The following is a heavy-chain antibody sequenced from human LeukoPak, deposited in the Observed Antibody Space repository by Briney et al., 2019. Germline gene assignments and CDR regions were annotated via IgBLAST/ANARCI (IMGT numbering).Heavy chain of an antibody. CDR2: INPNSGGT. CDR1: GYTFTGYY. D-gene: IGHD6-13*01. CDR3: ARDGRGAAAADDPLDI. V-gene: IGHV1-2*06. J-gene: IGHJ3*02. Sequence: ASVKVSCKASGYTFTGYYMHWVRQAPGQGLEWMGRINPNSGGTNYAQKFQGRVTMTRDTPISTAYMELSRLRSDDTAVYYCARDGRGAAAADDPLDIWGQGTTVTVSS.